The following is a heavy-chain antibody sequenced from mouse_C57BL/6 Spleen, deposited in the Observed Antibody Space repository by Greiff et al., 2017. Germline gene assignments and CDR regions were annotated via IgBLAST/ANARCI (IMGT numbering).Heavy chain of an antibody. J-gene: IGHJ3*01. CDR1: GYTFTDYE. CDR3: TSGSGYAFAY. V-gene: IGHV1-15*01. CDR2: IDPETGGT. Sequence: QVQLQQSGAELVRPGASVTLSCKASGYTFTDYEMHWVKQTPVHGLEWIGAIDPETGGTAYNQKFKGKAILTADKSSSTAYMELRSLTSEDSAVYYCTSGSGYAFAYWGQGTLVTVSA. D-gene: IGHD2-2*01.